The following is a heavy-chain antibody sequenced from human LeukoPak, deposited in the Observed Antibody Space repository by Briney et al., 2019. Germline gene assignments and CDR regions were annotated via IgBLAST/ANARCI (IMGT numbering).Heavy chain of an antibody. CDR1: GYTFTGYY. CDR3: AAGRYYYDSSGYSGRGPFDY. D-gene: IGHD3-22*01. J-gene: IGHJ4*02. V-gene: IGHV1-2*02. CDR2: INPNSGGT. Sequence: ASVKVSCKASGYTFTGYYMHWVRQAPGQGLEWMGWINPNSGGTNYAQKFQERVTITRDMSTSTAYMELSSLRSEDTAVYYCAAGRYYYDSSGYSGRGPFDYWGQGTLVTVSS.